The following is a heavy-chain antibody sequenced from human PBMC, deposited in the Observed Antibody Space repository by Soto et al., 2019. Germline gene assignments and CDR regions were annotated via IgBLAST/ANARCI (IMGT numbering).Heavy chain of an antibody. CDR1: GFTFSAYA. CDR2: ISRLGGST. D-gene: IGHD5-12*01. V-gene: IGHV3-23*01. J-gene: IGHJ3*01. CDR3: AKDPDRHGYNPDAFDF. Sequence: EVQLLESGGGLVQPGGSLRLSCAASGFTFSAYAMCWVRQAPGKGLEWVSAISRLGGSTYYADSVRGRFTISRDNSKNTLYLQMSSLRAEDTAVYYCAKDPDRHGYNPDAFDFWGQGTMVIVSS.